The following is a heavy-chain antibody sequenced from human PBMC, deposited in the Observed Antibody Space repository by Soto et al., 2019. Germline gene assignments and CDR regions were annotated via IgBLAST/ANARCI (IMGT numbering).Heavy chain of an antibody. CDR1: GGSISSGGYS. V-gene: IGHV4-30-2*01. D-gene: IGHD3-22*01. Sequence: LSLTCAVSGGSISSGGYSWSWIRQPPGKGLEWIGYIYHSGSTYYNPSLKSRVTISVDRSKNQFSLKLSSVTAADTAVYYCASHYSDSSGYYYPGYWGQGTLVTVSS. CDR3: ASHYSDSSGYYYPGY. J-gene: IGHJ4*02. CDR2: IYHSGST.